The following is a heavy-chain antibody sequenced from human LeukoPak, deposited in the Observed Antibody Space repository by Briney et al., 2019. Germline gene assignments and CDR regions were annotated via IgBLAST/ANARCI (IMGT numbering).Heavy chain of an antibody. D-gene: IGHD3-3*01. Sequence: ASVKVSCKASGYTLTRYYMHGVRQAPAQGREGMGWINPNSGDKQYAQKLQGRVTMTTDTSTSTAYMELRSLRSDDTAVYYCAREYYDFWSGYYTGRGYYYYMDVWGKGTTVTVSS. CDR1: GYTLTRYY. V-gene: IGHV1-2*02. J-gene: IGHJ6*03. CDR3: AREYYDFWSGYYTGRGYYYYMDV. CDR2: INPNSGDK.